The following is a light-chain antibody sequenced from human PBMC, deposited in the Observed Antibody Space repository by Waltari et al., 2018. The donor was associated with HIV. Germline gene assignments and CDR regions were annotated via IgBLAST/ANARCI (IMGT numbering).Light chain of an antibody. CDR1: QSVSSN. CDR2: GAS. CDR3: QHYNNWLLT. V-gene: IGKV3-15*01. J-gene: IGKJ3*01. Sequence: EIVMTKSPATLSVSPGERATLSCRASQSVSSNLAWYQQKPGQAPRLLIYGASTRATGIPARFSGSGSGTEFTLTISSLQSEDFAVYYCQHYNNWLLTFGPGTKVDIK.